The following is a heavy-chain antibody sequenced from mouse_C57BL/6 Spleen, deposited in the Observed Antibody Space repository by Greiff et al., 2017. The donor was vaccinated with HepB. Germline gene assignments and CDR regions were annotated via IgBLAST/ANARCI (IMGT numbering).Heavy chain of an antibody. J-gene: IGHJ3*01. Sequence: VQLQQSGAELMKPGASVKLSCKATGYTFTGYWIEWVKQRPGHGLEWIGEILPGSGSTNYNEKFKGKATFTADTYSNTAYMQLSSLTTEDSAIYYCARGGSNYKFAYWGQGTLVTVSA. CDR3: ARGGSNYKFAY. D-gene: IGHD2-5*01. CDR1: GYTFTGYW. CDR2: ILPGSGST. V-gene: IGHV1-9*01.